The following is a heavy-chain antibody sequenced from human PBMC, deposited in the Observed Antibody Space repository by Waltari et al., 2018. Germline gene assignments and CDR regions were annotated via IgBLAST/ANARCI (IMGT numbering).Heavy chain of an antibody. CDR2: ISGSGEST. CDR3: AKVLYGYDNSGYYVMDY. J-gene: IGHJ4*02. CDR1: GFSLRNLG. Sequence: EVQVLESGGGLVQPGGSLGPSVPACGFSLRNLGFPGVRLAPGKGLEWVSSISGSGESTLYADSVKGRFTISRDNSKNTLFLQMNSLRVEDTAVYFCAKVLYGYDNSGYYVMDYWGQGTLVTVSS. V-gene: IGHV3-23*01. D-gene: IGHD3-22*01.